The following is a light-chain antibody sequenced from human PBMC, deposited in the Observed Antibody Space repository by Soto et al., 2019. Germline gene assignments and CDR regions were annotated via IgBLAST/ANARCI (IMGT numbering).Light chain of an antibody. Sequence: DIAMTQSPDSLAVSVGERATITCRSSQSVLYIATNKNDVAWYQQKPGQTPKLLLYWASTRESGVPDRFSGSGSGTYFTLTISSLQAEDVAFYYCQQYYSSPRLGFGGGTKVDIK. J-gene: IGKJ4*01. CDR3: QQYYSSPRLG. V-gene: IGKV4-1*01. CDR2: WAS. CDR1: QSVLYIATNKND.